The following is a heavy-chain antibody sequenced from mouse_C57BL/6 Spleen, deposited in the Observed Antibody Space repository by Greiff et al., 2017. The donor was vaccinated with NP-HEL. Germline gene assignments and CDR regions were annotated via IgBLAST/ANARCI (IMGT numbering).Heavy chain of an antibody. Sequence: QVQLQQPGAELVMPGASVKLSCKASGYTFTSYWMHWVKQRPGQGLEWIGEIDPSDSYTNYNQKFKGKATLTADKSSSTAYMQLSSLTSEDSAVYFCASYGTNYYAMDYWGQGTSVTVSS. CDR2: IDPSDSYT. D-gene: IGHD2-1*01. CDR3: ASYGTNYYAMDY. V-gene: IGHV1-69*01. J-gene: IGHJ4*01. CDR1: GYTFTSYW.